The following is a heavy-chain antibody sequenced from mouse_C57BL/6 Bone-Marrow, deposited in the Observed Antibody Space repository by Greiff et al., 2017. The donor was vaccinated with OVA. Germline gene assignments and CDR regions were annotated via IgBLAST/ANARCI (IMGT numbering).Heavy chain of an antibody. V-gene: IGHV5-17*01. CDR2: ISSGSSTI. CDR3: ARINYWYFDV. CDR1: GFTFSDYG. Sequence: VESGGGLVKPGGSLKLPCAASGFTFSDYGMHWVRQAPEKGLEWVAYISSGSSTIYYADTVKGRFTISRDNAKNTLFLQMTSLRSEDTAMYYCARINYWYFDVWGTGTTVTVSS. J-gene: IGHJ1*03.